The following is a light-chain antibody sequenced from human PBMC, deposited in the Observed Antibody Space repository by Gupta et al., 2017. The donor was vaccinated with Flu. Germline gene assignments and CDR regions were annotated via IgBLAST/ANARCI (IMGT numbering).Light chain of an antibody. CDR3: HQEVNAPYT. CDR1: QSLLYTSNNKNY. Sequence: DIVMIQSPDSLAVSLGERATVNCKSSQSLLYTSNNKNYLAWYQQKAGQPPNLLIYWASYRETGVPDRFSGSGSGTNFSLTISSLQAEDVAVYFCHQEVNAPYTFGQGTKLEI. J-gene: IGKJ2*01. V-gene: IGKV4-1*01. CDR2: WAS.